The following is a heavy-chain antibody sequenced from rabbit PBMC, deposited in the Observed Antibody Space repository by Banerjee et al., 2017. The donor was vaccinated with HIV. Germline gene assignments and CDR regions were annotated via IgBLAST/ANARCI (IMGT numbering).Heavy chain of an antibody. CDR2: IYAGSSGST. Sequence: QSLEESGGDLVKPGASLTLTCTASGFSFSSSYYIWWVRQAPGKGLEWIACIYAGSSGSTWYASWVNGRFTISKTSSTTVTLQMISLTAADTATYFCARGGSRTNLWGPGTLVTVS. V-gene: IGHV1S40*01. CDR3: ARGGSRTNL. J-gene: IGHJ4*01. D-gene: IGHD4-2*01. CDR1: GFSFSSSYY.